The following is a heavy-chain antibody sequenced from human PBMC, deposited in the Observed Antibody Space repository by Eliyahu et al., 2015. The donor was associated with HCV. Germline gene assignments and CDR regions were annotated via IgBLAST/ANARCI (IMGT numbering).Heavy chain of an antibody. CDR2: ISKSGGST. D-gene: IGHD1-26*01. V-gene: IGHV3-23*01. J-gene: IGHJ4*02. Sequence: AISKSGGSTYYVDSVKGRFTISRDNSKNTLYLQMNSLRAEDTAVYYCAKVNSGSYPRSGFDYWGQGTLVTVSS. CDR3: AKVNSGSYPRSGFDY.